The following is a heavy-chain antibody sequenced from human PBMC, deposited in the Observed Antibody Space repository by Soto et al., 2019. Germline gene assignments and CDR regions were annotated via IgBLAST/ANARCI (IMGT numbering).Heavy chain of an antibody. CDR3: ASCFWSGYHV. J-gene: IGHJ4*02. CDR1: GGSISSGGYS. V-gene: IGHV4-30-2*01. D-gene: IGHD3-3*01. Sequence: QLQLQESGSGLVKPSQTLSLTCAVSGGSISSGGYSWSWIRQPPGKGLEWIGYIYHSGSTYYNPSLKSRVPKPVDRSKTQFSLKLSSVTAADTAVDYCASCFWSGYHVWGQGTLVTVSS. CDR2: IYHSGST.